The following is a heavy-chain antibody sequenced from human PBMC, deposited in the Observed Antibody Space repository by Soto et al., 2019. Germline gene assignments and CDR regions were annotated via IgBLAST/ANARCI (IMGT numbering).Heavy chain of an antibody. V-gene: IGHV3-21*01. J-gene: IGHJ4*02. CDR3: ARDLRDYYGSGLLDY. Sequence: EVQLVESGGGLVKPGGSLRLSCAASGFTFSSYSMNWVRQAPGKGLEWVSSISSSSSYIYYADSVKGRVTISRDNAKNSLYLQMNSLRAEDTAVYYCARDLRDYYGSGLLDYWGQGTLVTVSS. CDR1: GFTFSSYS. CDR2: ISSSSSYI. D-gene: IGHD3-10*01.